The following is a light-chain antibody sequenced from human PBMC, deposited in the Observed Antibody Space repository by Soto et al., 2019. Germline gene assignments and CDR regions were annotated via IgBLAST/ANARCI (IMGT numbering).Light chain of an antibody. CDR1: QSIAEW. J-gene: IGKJ2*01. CDR3: QHYDSYPVT. Sequence: DIQMTQSPVTLSASVGDRVAITCRASQSIAEWLAWYQHKPGKAPKLLIYRASHLASGVPSRFSGSGSGTEFTFTITSLQPADFATYYCQHYDSYPVTFGQGTNLEI. CDR2: RAS. V-gene: IGKV1-5*03.